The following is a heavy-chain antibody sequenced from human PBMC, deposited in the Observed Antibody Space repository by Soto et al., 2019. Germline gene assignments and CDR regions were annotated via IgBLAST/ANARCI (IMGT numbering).Heavy chain of an antibody. CDR2: IYPGDSDT. D-gene: IGHD4-17*01. CDR3: ARIDYGDYYYYGMDV. CDR1: GYSFTSYW. J-gene: IGHJ6*02. V-gene: IGHV5-51*01. Sequence: PGESLKISCKGSGYSFTSYWIGWVRQMPGKGLEWMGIIYPGDSDTRYSPSFQGQVTISADKSISTAYLQWSSLKASDTAMYYWARIDYGDYYYYGMDVWGQGTTVTVSS.